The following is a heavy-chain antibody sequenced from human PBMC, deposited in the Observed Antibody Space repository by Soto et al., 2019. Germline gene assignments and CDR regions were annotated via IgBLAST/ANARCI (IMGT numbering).Heavy chain of an antibody. CDR3: ARDRHSGYDFAY. J-gene: IGHJ4*02. CDR2: IYYSGST. Sequence: PSETLSLTCTVSGGSISSYYWSWIRQPPGKGLEWIGYIYYSGSTNYNPSLKSRVTISVDTSKNQLSLKLSSVTAADTAVYYCARDRHSGYDFAYWGQGTLVTVSS. D-gene: IGHD5-12*01. V-gene: IGHV4-59*01. CDR1: GGSISSYY.